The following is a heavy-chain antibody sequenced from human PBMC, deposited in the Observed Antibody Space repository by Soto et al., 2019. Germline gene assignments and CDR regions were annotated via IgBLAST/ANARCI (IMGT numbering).Heavy chain of an antibody. Sequence: GASVKVSCKASGYTFTSYAMNWVRQAPGQRLEWMGWINAGNGNTKYSQKFQGRVTITRDTSASTVYMELSSLRSKDTAVYYCGRDPSFYYYGMDVWGQGTTVTVSS. V-gene: IGHV1-3*01. CDR2: INAGNGNT. CDR1: GYTFTSYA. J-gene: IGHJ6*02. CDR3: GRDPSFYYYGMDV. D-gene: IGHD2-15*01.